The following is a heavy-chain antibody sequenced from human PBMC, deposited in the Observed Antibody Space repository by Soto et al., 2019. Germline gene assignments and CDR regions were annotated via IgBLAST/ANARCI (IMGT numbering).Heavy chain of an antibody. Sequence: QVQLHESGPQVVKTSETLSLTCTVSGISFNSYYWAWIRKPVGKGLEWIGHRFITGSSTYSPSLKSRVTMGLDKSKHQVSLTLTSVTAADSGIYYCATLYSSFSYARMDAWGQGTAVSVSS. CDR2: RFITGSS. D-gene: IGHD6-13*01. CDR3: ATLYSSFSYARMDA. CDR1: GISFNSYY. V-gene: IGHV4-4*07. J-gene: IGHJ6*02.